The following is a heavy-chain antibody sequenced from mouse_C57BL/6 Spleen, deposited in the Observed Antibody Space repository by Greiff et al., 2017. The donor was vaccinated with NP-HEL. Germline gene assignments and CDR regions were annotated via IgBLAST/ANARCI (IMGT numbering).Heavy chain of an antibody. J-gene: IGHJ1*03. D-gene: IGHD2-5*01. V-gene: IGHV3-1*01. CDR2: ISYSGST. CDR3: ARGSNYALNWYFDV. Sequence: VQLKQSGPGMVKPSQSLSLTCTVTGYSITSGYDWHWIRHFPGNKLEWMGYISYSGSTNYNPSLKSRISITHDTSKNHFFLKLNSVTTEDTATYYCARGSNYALNWYFDVWGTGTTVTVSS. CDR1: GYSITSGYD.